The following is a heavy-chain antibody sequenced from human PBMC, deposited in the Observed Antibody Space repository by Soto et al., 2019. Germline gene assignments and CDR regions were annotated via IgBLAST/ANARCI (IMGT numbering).Heavy chain of an antibody. D-gene: IGHD2-21*02. V-gene: IGHV3-21*01. Sequence: GGSLRLSCAASGFTFSSYSMNWVRQAPGKGLEWVSSISSSSSYIYYADSVKGRFTISRDNAKNSLYLQMNSLRAEDTAVYYCARDDSPYEFFVVVTAINYYYGMDVWGQGTTVTVSS. CDR1: GFTFSSYS. CDR3: ARDDSPYEFFVVVTAINYYYGMDV. J-gene: IGHJ6*02. CDR2: ISSSSSYI.